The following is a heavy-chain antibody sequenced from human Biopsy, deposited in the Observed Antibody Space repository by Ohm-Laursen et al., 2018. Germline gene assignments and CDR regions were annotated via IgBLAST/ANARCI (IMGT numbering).Heavy chain of an antibody. D-gene: IGHD2-15*01. V-gene: IGHV4-59*08. CDR1: GDCINSSY. Sequence: TLSFTCTVSGDCINSSYWSWIRQPPGKGLEWIGFISNSGNTNYNPSLKSRVTISVDTSKNQISLKLGSVTVADTAVFYCARRGSGGRSFDYWGQGSLVTVSS. CDR3: ARRGSGGRSFDY. CDR2: ISNSGNT. J-gene: IGHJ4*02.